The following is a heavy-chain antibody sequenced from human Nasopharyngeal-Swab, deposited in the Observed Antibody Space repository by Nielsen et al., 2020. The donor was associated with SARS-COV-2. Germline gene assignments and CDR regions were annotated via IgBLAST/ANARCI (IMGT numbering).Heavy chain of an antibody. Sequence: GESLKISCAASGFTFSRYWMHWVRQAPGKGLEWVSVIYSGGSSTYYADSVKGRFTISRDNSKNTLYLQMNSLRAEDTAVYYCAKGWVSSSPPSFDYWGQGTLVTVSS. CDR1: GFTFSRYW. V-gene: IGHV3-23*03. J-gene: IGHJ4*02. CDR2: IYSGGSST. CDR3: AKGWVSSSPPSFDY. D-gene: IGHD6-6*01.